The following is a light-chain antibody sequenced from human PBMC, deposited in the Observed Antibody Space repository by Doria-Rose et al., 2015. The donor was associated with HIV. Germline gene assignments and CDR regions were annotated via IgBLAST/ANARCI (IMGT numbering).Light chain of an antibody. V-gene: IGKV3-20*01. CDR3: HQYGTSWT. J-gene: IGKJ1*01. CDR1: QRFSSTY. Sequence: EIVMTQSPCTLSLSPGERATLSCRASQRFSSTYLAWYQQKPGQAPSLLIYDGSTRATGIPDRFSASGSGTDFTLTINRLEPEDFALYYCHQYGTSWTFGQGTKVEI. CDR2: DGS.